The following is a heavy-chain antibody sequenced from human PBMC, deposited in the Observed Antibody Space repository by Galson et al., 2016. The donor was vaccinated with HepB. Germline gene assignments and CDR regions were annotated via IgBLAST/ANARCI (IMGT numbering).Heavy chain of an antibody. CDR2: INYSGTT. CDR1: GASINSSSYY. D-gene: IGHD6-19*01. Sequence: ETLSLTCTVSGASINSSSYYWGWIRQPPGKGLEWIGSINYSGTTYYNPSLKSRVIISVATSKNRFSLRLRSVTAADTSTYFGARRSGWPMFFEDWGQGTLVTVSS. J-gene: IGHJ4*02. V-gene: IGHV4-39*01. CDR3: ARRSGWPMFFED.